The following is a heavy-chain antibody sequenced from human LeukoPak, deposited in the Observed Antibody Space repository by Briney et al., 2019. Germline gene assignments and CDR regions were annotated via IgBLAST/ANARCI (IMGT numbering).Heavy chain of an antibody. V-gene: IGHV3-21*01. CDR3: ARDRGEEDYVWGSYRPFDY. D-gene: IGHD3-16*02. J-gene: IGHJ4*02. Sequence: SGGSLRLSCAASGFTFSSYSMNWVRQAPGKGLEWVSSISSSSSYIYYADSVKGRFTISRDNAKNSLYLQMNSLRAEDTAVYYCARDRGEEDYVWGSYRPFDYWGQGTLVTVSS. CDR1: GFTFSSYS. CDR2: ISSSSSYI.